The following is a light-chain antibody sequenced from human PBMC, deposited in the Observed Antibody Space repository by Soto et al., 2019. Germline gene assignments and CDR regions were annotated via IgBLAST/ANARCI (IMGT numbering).Light chain of an antibody. CDR1: SSDVGGYNY. CDR2: EVN. J-gene: IGLJ1*01. Sequence: QSVLTQPASVSGSPGQSITISCTGSSSDVGGYNYVSWYQQHPGKAPKLIIYEVNNRPSGVSNRFSGSKSGNTASLTISGLQAEDEADYYCSSYKSTSTPDVFGTGTKLTVL. V-gene: IGLV2-14*01. CDR3: SSYKSTSTPDV.